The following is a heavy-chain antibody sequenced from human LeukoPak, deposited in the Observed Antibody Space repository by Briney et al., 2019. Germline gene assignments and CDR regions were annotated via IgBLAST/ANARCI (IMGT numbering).Heavy chain of an antibody. CDR3: ARRRYSSSGWFDP. Sequence: SQTLSLTCTVSGDSITSGSYYWSWIRQPPGKGLEWIGEINHSGSTNYNPSLKSRVTISVDTSKNQFSLKLSSVTAADTAVYYCARRRYSSSGWFDPWGQGTLVTVSS. CDR1: GDSITSGSYY. CDR2: INHSGST. V-gene: IGHV4-39*07. D-gene: IGHD6-13*01. J-gene: IGHJ5*02.